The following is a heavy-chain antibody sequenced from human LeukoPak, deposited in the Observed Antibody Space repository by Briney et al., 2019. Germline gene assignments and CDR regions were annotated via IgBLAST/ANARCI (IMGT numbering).Heavy chain of an antibody. V-gene: IGHV4-59*01. CDR3: VRGRLTVGATCYDY. CDR1: GGSISTYY. CDR2: IYYSGST. D-gene: IGHD1-26*01. Sequence: KPSETLSLTCTVSGGSISTYYWSWIRQPPGKGPEWIGYIYYSGSTNYNPSLKSRVTISVDTSKNQFSLKLSSVTAADTAVYFCVRGRLTVGATCYDYWGQGTLVTVSS. J-gene: IGHJ4*02.